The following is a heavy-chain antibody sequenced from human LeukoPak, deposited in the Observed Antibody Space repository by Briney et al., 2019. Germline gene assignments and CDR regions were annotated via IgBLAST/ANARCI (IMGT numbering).Heavy chain of an antibody. J-gene: IGHJ6*02. V-gene: IGHV4-61*01. Sequence: NTSETLSLTCTVSGGSVSSGSYYWSWIRQPPGKGLEWIGYIYYSGSTNYNPSLKSRVTISVDTSKNQFSLKLSSVPAADTAVYYCARSIDCSSTSCYWGYYYGMDVWGQGTTVTVSS. D-gene: IGHD2-2*01. CDR1: GGSVSSGSYY. CDR3: ARSIDCSSTSCYWGYYYGMDV. CDR2: IYYSGST.